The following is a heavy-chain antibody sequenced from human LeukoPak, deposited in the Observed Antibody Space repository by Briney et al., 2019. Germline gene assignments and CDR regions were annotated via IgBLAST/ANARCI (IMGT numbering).Heavy chain of an antibody. Sequence: ASVKVSCKASGYTFTTHDLTWVRQATGQGLEWMGWMNPGNGDTAYAQKFQGRVTMTTDTSTSTAYMELRSLRSDDTAVYYCARDLHDFLWKPTFDYWGQGTLVTVSS. V-gene: IGHV1-8*01. CDR2: MNPGNGDT. CDR3: ARDLHDFLWKPTFDY. CDR1: GYTFTTHD. D-gene: IGHD3-3*01. J-gene: IGHJ4*02.